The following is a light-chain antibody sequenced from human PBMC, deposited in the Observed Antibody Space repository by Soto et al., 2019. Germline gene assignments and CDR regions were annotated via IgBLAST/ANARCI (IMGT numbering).Light chain of an antibody. CDR3: SSYAGSNNLGV. J-gene: IGLJ2*01. CDR2: EVS. Sequence: QSALTQPPSASGSPGQSVTISCTGTSSDVGGYNYVSWYQQHPGKAPKLMIYEVSKRPSGVPERFSGSKSGNTASLTVSGLQAEDEADYYCSSYAGSNNLGVFGGGTKLTV. V-gene: IGLV2-8*01. CDR1: SSDVGGYNY.